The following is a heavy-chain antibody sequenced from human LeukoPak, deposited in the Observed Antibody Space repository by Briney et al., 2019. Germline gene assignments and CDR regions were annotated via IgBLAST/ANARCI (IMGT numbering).Heavy chain of an antibody. CDR2: TNPNSGGT. V-gene: IGHV1-2*02. Sequence: ASVNVSCTASGYTLTGYYMHWVRQAPGQGLEWMGWTNPNSGGTNYAQKFQGRVTMTRDTSISTAYMELSRLRSDDTAVYYCARDGGDYDYVWGSYRFDAFDIWGQGTMVTVSS. CDR1: GYTLTGYY. D-gene: IGHD3-16*02. CDR3: ARDGGDYDYVWGSYRFDAFDI. J-gene: IGHJ3*02.